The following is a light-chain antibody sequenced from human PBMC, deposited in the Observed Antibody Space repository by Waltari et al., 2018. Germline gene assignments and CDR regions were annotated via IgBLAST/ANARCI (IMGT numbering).Light chain of an antibody. Sequence: EIVLTPSPGPLSLSPGERAALSCRASQSVSRSLTWYQQKPGQAPRLLIYDASSRATGIPDRFSGSGSGTDFSLTISRLQPEDFAVYYCQHYVRLPATFGQGTKVEIK. CDR1: QSVSRS. CDR3: QHYVRLPAT. CDR2: DAS. J-gene: IGKJ1*01. V-gene: IGKV3-20*01.